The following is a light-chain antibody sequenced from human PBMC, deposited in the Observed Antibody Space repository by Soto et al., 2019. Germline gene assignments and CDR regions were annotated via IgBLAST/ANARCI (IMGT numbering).Light chain of an antibody. CDR3: QQYTNWPIT. CDR2: GAS. J-gene: IGKJ5*01. Sequence: EIVLTQSPGALSLSPGERATLSCGASQSVSSSYLAWYQQKPGQAPRLLIYGASARATGIPARFSGSGSGTEFTLTINSLQSEDFAVYYCQQYTNWPITFGQGTRLEIK. CDR1: QSVSSSY. V-gene: IGKV3D-15*01.